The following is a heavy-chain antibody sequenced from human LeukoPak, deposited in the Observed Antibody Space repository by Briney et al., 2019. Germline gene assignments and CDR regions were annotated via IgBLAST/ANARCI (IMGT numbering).Heavy chain of an antibody. CDR2: ISSSSSYI. V-gene: IGHV3-21*01. Sequence: GGSLRLSCAASGFTVTSNYISWVRQAPGKGLEWVSSISSSSSYIYYADSVKGRFTISRDNAKNSLYLQMNSLRAEDTAVYYCARDRGNIVVVTAIPDWYFDLWGRGTLVTVSS. J-gene: IGHJ2*01. D-gene: IGHD2-21*02. CDR1: GFTVTSNY. CDR3: ARDRGNIVVVTAIPDWYFDL.